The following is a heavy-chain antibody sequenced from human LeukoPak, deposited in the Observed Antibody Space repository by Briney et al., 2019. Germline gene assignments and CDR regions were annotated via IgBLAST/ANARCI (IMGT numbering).Heavy chain of an antibody. V-gene: IGHV1-8*01. D-gene: IGHD5-12*01. J-gene: IGHJ4*02. CDR1: GYTLTSYD. CDR3: ARVGDSGYDFDY. Sequence: ASVKVSCKASGYTLTSYDINWVRQATGQGLEWMGWMNPNSGNTGYAQKFQGRVTMTRNTSVSTAYMELSSLRSEDTAVYYCARVGDSGYDFDYWGQGTLVTVSS. CDR2: MNPNSGNT.